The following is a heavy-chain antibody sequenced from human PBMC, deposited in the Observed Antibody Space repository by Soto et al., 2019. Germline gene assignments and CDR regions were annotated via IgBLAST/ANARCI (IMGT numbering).Heavy chain of an antibody. Sequence: EVQLVESGGGVVQPGGSLRLSCAASGITVSSNFMSWVRQTPGKGLEWVSILDSGGNTYYADSAKGRFTISRDNSKNTVYLQMNSLRPEDTAVYYCARDSHSPNRFDDWGQGTLVTVSS. CDR2: LDSGGNT. CDR1: GITVSSNF. V-gene: IGHV3-66*01. CDR3: ARDSHSPNRFDD. J-gene: IGHJ4*02. D-gene: IGHD2-21*01.